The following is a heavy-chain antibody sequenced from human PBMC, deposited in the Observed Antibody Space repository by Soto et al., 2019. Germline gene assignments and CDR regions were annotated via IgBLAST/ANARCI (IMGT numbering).Heavy chain of an antibody. CDR1: GGSISSSTFC. CDR3: ARHSRYSSRYFDY. Sequence: SETLSLTCTVSGGSISSSTFCWSWIRQPPGKGLGWIGYIYYIGSTNYNPSLKSRVTISVYTSKNQFSLKLSSVTAADTAVYYCARHSRYSSRYFDYWGQGTLVTVSS. D-gene: IGHD6-13*01. V-gene: IGHV4-61*05. J-gene: IGHJ4*02. CDR2: IYYIGST.